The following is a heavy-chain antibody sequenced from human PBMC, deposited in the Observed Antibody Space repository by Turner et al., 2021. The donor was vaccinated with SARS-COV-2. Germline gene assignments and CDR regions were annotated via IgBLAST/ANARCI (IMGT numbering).Heavy chain of an antibody. CDR3: AKAGFGYSSGWGYFDY. Sequence: QVQLVESGGGVVQPGRSLRLSCAASGFTFSRYGMHWVRQAPGKGLEWVAVIWYDGSNKDYADSVKGRFTISRDNSKNTLYLQMNSLRAEDTAVYYCAKAGFGYSSGWGYFDYWGQGTLVTVSS. V-gene: IGHV3-33*06. J-gene: IGHJ4*02. CDR2: IWYDGSNK. D-gene: IGHD6-19*01. CDR1: GFTFSRYG.